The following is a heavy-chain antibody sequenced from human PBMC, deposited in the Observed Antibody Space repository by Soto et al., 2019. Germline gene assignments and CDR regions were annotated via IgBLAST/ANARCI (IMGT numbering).Heavy chain of an antibody. CDR1: GFTFSSYG. V-gene: IGHV3-30*18. J-gene: IGHJ4*02. D-gene: IGHD5-18*01. CDR2: ISYDGSKE. Sequence: QVQLVESGGGVVQPGKSLRLSCAASGFTFSSYGMSWVRQAPGKGLESVAVISYDGSKEFYADSVKDRFTISRDKSKKTLYLQMNSLRAEDTAVYYCAKDRTATFSYGYQGGYFDYWGQGTLVIVSP. CDR3: AKDRTATFSYGYQGGYFDY.